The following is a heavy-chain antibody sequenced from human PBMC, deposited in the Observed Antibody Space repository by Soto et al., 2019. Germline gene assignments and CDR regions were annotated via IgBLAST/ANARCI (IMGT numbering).Heavy chain of an antibody. CDR3: AGGGGAYYYESGVYLPFDY. J-gene: IGHJ4*02. CDR1: GYTFTSYY. Sequence: ASVKVSCKASGYTFTSYYMHWVRQAPGQGLEWMGIINPSGGSTSYAQKFQGRVTMTRDTSTSTVYMELSSLRSEDTAVYYCAGGGGAYYYESGVYLPFDYGAQEPLVPVP. V-gene: IGHV1-46*03. D-gene: IGHD3-22*01. CDR2: INPSGGST.